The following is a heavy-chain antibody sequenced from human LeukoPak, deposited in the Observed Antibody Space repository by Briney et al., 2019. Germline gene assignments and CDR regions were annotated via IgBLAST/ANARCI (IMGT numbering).Heavy chain of an antibody. CDR2: INPNSGGT. V-gene: IGHV1-2*02. CDR3: AKNYYDTSGYQDYYYYYYMDV. D-gene: IGHD3-22*01. J-gene: IGHJ6*03. Sequence: GASVKVSCKASGYTFTGYYMRWVRQAPGQGLEWMGWINPNSGGTNYAQKFQGRVTMTRDTSISTAYMELSRLRSDDTAVYYCAKNYYDTSGYQDYYYYYYMDVWGKGTTVTVSS. CDR1: GYTFTGYY.